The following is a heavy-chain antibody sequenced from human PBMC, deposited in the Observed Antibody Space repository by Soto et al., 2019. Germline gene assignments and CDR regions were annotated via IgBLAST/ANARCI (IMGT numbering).Heavy chain of an antibody. D-gene: IGHD1-1*01. V-gene: IGHV1-18*01. J-gene: IGHJ4*02. CDR2: IGVYNGGT. CDR1: GYIFSSHG. Sequence: QVQLVQSGPEVKKPGASAKVSCKASGYIFSSHGVSWVRQAPGQGLEWMGWIGVYNGGTKYEQKFQGRVTLTTDTSTSTAYMELRSLRYDDTAVYYCARDPPGKNDLDYWGQGTLVTVSS. CDR3: ARDPPGKNDLDY.